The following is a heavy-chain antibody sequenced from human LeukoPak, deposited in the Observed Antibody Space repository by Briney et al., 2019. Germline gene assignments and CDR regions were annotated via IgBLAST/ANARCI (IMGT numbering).Heavy chain of an antibody. V-gene: IGHV4-59*12. CDR1: GGSISSYY. D-gene: IGHD3-22*01. CDR3: ARGLYYYDSSGYYFY. Sequence: SETLSLTCTVSGGSISSYYWSWIRQPPGKGLEWIGYIYYSGSTNYNPSLKSRVTISVDTSKNQFSLKLSSVTAADTAVYYCARGLYYYDSSGYYFYWGQGTLVTVSS. CDR2: IYYSGST. J-gene: IGHJ4*02.